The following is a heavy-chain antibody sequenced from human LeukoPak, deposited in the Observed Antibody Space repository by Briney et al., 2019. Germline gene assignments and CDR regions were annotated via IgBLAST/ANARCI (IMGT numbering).Heavy chain of an antibody. CDR1: GYTFTSYG. J-gene: IGHJ5*02. Sequence: GASVKVSCKASGYTFTSYGISWVRQAPGQGLEWMGWISAYNGNTNDAQKLQGRVTMTTDTSTSTAYMELRSLRSDDTAVYYCASYDYGDNNWFDPWGQGTLVTVSS. V-gene: IGHV1-18*01. CDR2: ISAYNGNT. CDR3: ASYDYGDNNWFDP. D-gene: IGHD4-17*01.